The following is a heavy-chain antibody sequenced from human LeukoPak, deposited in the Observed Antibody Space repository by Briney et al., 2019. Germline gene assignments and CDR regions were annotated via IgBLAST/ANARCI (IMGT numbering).Heavy chain of an antibody. D-gene: IGHD6-13*01. V-gene: IGHV4-59*01. CDR1: GGSFSGYY. J-gene: IGHJ4*02. CDR2: IYYSGST. Sequence: PSETLSLTCAVYGGSFSGYYWSWIRQPPGKGLEWIGYIYYSGSTNYNPSLKSRVTISVDTSKNQLSLKLSSVTAADTAVYYCARDEGLAAAGTAGLGYWGQGTLVTVSS. CDR3: ARDEGLAAAGTAGLGY.